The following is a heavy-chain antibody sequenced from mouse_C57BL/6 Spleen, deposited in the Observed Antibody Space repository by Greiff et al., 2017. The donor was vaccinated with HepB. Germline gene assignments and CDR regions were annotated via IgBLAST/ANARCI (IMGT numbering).Heavy chain of an antibody. CDR3: ARGHYGSSSSSYWYFDV. Sequence: EVKLVESGGGLVKPGGSLKLSCAASGFTFSSYAMSWVRQTPEKRLEWVATISDGGSYTYYPDNVKGRFTISRDNAKNNLYLQMSHLKSEDTAMYYCARGHYGSSSSSYWYFDVGGTGTTVTVSS. J-gene: IGHJ1*03. V-gene: IGHV5-4*03. D-gene: IGHD1-1*01. CDR1: GFTFSSYA. CDR2: ISDGGSYT.